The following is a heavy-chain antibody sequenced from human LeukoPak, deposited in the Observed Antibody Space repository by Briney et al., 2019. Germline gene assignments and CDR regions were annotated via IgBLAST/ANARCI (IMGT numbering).Heavy chain of an antibody. CDR1: GFTFSSYA. D-gene: IGHD5-24*01. Sequence: GGSLRLSCAASGFTFSSYAMSWVRQAPGKGLEWVSAISGSGGSTYYADSVKGRFTISRDNSKNTLYLQMNSLRAEDTAVYYCAKSEEMATMLNYDYWGQGTLVTVSS. V-gene: IGHV3-23*01. CDR2: ISGSGGST. J-gene: IGHJ4*02. CDR3: AKSEEMATMLNYDY.